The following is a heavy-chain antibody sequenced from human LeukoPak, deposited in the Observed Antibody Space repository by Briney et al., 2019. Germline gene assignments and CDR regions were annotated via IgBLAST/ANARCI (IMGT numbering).Heavy chain of an antibody. CDR1: GGSISSYY. CDR2: IYSTGST. J-gene: IGHJ4*02. CDR3: ARQIASAGTAGFDF. D-gene: IGHD6-13*01. Sequence: SETLSLTCTVSGGSISSYYWSWIRQPAGKGLGWIGRIYSTGSTNYNPSLKSRVTMSVDTSKNQFSLRLRSVTAADTAVYYCARQIASAGTAGFDFWGQGALVTVSS. V-gene: IGHV4-4*07.